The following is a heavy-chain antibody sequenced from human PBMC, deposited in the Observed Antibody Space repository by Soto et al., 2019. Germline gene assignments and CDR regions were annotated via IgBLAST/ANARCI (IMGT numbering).Heavy chain of an antibody. V-gene: IGHV4-31*03. CDR3: ARSSTSAIYFDY. CDR1: GGSISSGGYY. CDR2: IYYSGST. J-gene: IGHJ4*02. D-gene: IGHD2-2*01. Sequence: QVLLQESGPGLVKPSQTLSLTCTVSGGSISSGGYYWSWIRQHAAKGLEWIGYIYYSGSTYYNPSLKSRVTISVDTSKNQFSLKLSSVTAADTAVYYCARSSTSAIYFDYWGQGTLVTVSS.